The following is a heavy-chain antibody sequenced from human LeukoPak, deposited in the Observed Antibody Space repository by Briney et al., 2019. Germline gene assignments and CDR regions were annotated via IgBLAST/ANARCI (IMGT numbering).Heavy chain of an antibody. CDR2: ISASGDNT. CDR3: AKGGRRHYGDYVAF. J-gene: IGHJ4*02. V-gene: IGHV3-23*01. CDR1: GFTVNSYA. Sequence: GGSLRLSCDASGFTVNSYAMNWVRQAPGKGLEWVSVISASGDNTYYADSVKGRFTISGDGSKNTVYLQMNSLRADDTAVYHCAKGGRRHYGDYVAFWGQGTLVTVSS. D-gene: IGHD4-17*01.